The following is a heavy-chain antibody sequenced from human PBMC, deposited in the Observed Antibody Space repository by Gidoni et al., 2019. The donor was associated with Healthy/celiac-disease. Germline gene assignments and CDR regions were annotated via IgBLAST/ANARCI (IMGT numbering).Heavy chain of an antibody. D-gene: IGHD3-22*01. CDR2: SSGSGGST. Sequence: VQLLASWGGLVPPGWFLSLSGAASVFPFSRYAMSWVRQVPGKGLEWVSASSGSGGSTYYADSVKGRCTISRDNSKKPLYLQINSLVAEDTAVYYCAKERDLYYYDSSGYYPDLGLDYWSQGTLVTVSS. CDR3: AKERDLYYYDSSGYYPDLGLDY. V-gene: IGHV3-23*01. J-gene: IGHJ4*02. CDR1: VFPFSRYA.